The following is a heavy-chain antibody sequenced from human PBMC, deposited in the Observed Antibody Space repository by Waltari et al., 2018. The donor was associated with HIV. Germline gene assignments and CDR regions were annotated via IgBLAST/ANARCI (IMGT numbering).Heavy chain of an antibody. J-gene: IGHJ4*02. D-gene: IGHD5-18*01. V-gene: IGHV3-23*04. CDR1: GFTFNNFA. CDR2: MSASGGTT. CDR3: AKAVMETAVSSPVDC. Sequence: EVQLVESGGGLVQPGGSLRLSCTASGFTFNNFAMSWVRQAPGKGLEWVSVMSASGGTTYYAYSVKGRFTVSRDNFKNTVYLQMNSLRAGDTAIYYCAKAVMETAVSSPVDCWGQGALVTVSS.